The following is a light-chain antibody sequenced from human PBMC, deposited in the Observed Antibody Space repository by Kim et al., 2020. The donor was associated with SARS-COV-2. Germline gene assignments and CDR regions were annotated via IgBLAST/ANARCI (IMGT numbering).Light chain of an antibody. CDR1: SSDVGGYNY. J-gene: IGLJ3*02. CDR2: DVN. Sequence: GQWITISCTGTSSDVGGYNYVSWYQQHPGKAPKLMIYDVNNRPSGVSNRFSGSKSGNTASLTISGLQSEDEADYYCSSYTSSTSWVFGGGTKVTVL. CDR3: SSYTSSTSWV. V-gene: IGLV2-14*03.